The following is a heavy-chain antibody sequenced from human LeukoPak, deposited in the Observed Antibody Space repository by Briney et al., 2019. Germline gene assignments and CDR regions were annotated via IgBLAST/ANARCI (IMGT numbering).Heavy chain of an antibody. CDR1: GFIFTNYF. D-gene: IGHD3-3*01. CDR3: ATDRGWRTSGYYLYYFEY. CDR2: IKHDGSEK. V-gene: IGHV3-7*01. J-gene: IGHJ4*02. Sequence: GGSLRLSCAASGFIFTNYFMSWVRQAPGKGLEWVVSIKHDGSEKYYVDSVRGRFTIPRDNTMNSLYLQMSSLRAEDTAVYYCATDRGWRTSGYYLYYFEYWGQGTLVTFSS.